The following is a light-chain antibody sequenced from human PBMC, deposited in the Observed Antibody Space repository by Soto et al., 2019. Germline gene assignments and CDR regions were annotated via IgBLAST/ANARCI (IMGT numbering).Light chain of an antibody. J-gene: IGKJ2*01. Sequence: ENVLTQSPGTLSLSPGESASLSCRASRDVTSRYVAWFQQKPGKAPRLLIYGASSRATGIPARFSGSGSGTDYILTIGRLEPEDFAVYYCQQYNDSPYTFGQGTKLEIK. V-gene: IGKV3-20*01. CDR3: QQYNDSPYT. CDR2: GAS. CDR1: RDVTSRY.